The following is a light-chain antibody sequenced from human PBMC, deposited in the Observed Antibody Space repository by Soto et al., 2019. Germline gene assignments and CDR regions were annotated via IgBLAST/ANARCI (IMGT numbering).Light chain of an antibody. CDR2: LDGSGNY. Sequence: QAVVTQSSSASASLGSSVKLTCTLSSGHSSYVIAWHQQQPGKAPRYLMKLDGSGNYNPGSGVPDRFSGSSSGADRYLTISLLQFEDEADYYCETWVSNTYVFGTGTKLTVL. CDR1: SGHSSYV. J-gene: IGLJ1*01. V-gene: IGLV4-60*02. CDR3: ETWVSNTYV.